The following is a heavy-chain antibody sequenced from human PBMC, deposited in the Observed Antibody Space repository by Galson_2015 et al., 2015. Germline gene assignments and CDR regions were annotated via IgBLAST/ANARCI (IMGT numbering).Heavy chain of an antibody. CDR1: GYSFTSYW. CDR2: IYPGDSDT. CDR3: ARQPYYYDDSRGYKAFDY. D-gene: IGHD3-22*01. V-gene: IGHV5-51*01. J-gene: IGHJ4*02. Sequence: QSGAEVKKPGESLKISCKGSGYSFTSYWIGWVRQMPGKGLEWMGIIYPGDSDTKNSPSFQGQITISADKSISTAYLQWSSLKASDTARYYCARQPYYYDDSRGYKAFDYWGQGTLVTVSS.